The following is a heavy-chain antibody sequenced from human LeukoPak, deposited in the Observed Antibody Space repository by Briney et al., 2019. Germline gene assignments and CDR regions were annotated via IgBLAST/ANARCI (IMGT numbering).Heavy chain of an antibody. V-gene: IGHV3-48*02. J-gene: IGHJ3*02. CDR3: ARVFPAFDI. CDR1: GFTFSSYS. Sequence: PGGSLRLSCAASGFTFSSYSMNWVRQAPGKGLEWVSYISSSSSTIYYADSVKGRFTISRDNAKNSLYLQMNSRRDEDTAVYYCARVFPAFDIWGQATMVTVSS. D-gene: IGHD3-3*01. CDR2: ISSSSSTI.